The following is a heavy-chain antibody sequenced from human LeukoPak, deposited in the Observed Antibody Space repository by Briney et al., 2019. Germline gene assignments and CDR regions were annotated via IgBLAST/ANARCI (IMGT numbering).Heavy chain of an antibody. CDR2: INHSGST. Sequence: SETLSLTCVVHGGPFSGYYWSWTRQPPGKGLEWIGEINHSGSTNSNPSLKSRVTISVDTSKDQFSLKLSSVTAADTAVYYCARRRLLWFGESYRGYFDLWGRGTLVTVSS. V-gene: IGHV4-34*01. J-gene: IGHJ2*01. CDR1: GGPFSGYY. CDR3: ARRRLLWFGESYRGYFDL. D-gene: IGHD3-10*01.